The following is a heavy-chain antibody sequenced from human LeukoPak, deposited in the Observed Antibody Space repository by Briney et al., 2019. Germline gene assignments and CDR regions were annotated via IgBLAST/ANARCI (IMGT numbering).Heavy chain of an antibody. CDR3: AKDIGVRSGSYANYYYYYGMDV. J-gene: IGHJ6*02. Sequence: GGSLRLSCAASGFTLSRYGMHWVRQAPGKGLEWVAVISYDGSNKYYADSVKGRFTISRDNSKNTLYLQMNSLRAEDTAVYYCAKDIGVRSGSYANYYYYYGMDVWGQGTTVTVSS. CDR2: ISYDGSNK. CDR1: GFTLSRYG. V-gene: IGHV3-30*18. D-gene: IGHD1-26*01.